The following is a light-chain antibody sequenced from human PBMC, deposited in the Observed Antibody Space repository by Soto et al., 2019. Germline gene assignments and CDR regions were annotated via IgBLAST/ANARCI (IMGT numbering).Light chain of an antibody. CDR3: QSYDSSLSGSYV. J-gene: IGLJ1*01. Sequence: QPVLTQPPSVSGAPGQRVTISCTGSSSNIGVGYDVHWYQRLPGTAPKVLIYSNNNRPSGVPDRFSGSKSGTSASLAITGLQAEDEADYYCQSYDSSLSGSYVFGTGTKLTVL. CDR2: SNN. CDR1: SSNIGVGYD. V-gene: IGLV1-40*01.